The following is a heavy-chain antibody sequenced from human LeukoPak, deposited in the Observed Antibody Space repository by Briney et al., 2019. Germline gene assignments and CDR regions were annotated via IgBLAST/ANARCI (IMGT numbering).Heavy chain of an antibody. Sequence: SETLSLTCTVSGGSISSYYWSWIRQPPEKGLEWIGYIYYSGSTNYNPSLKSRVTISVDTSKNQFSLKLSSVTAADTAVYYCARRFTVAGTFDYWGQGTLVTVSS. J-gene: IGHJ4*02. CDR2: IYYSGST. D-gene: IGHD6-19*01. V-gene: IGHV4-59*08. CDR3: ARRFTVAGTFDY. CDR1: GGSISSYY.